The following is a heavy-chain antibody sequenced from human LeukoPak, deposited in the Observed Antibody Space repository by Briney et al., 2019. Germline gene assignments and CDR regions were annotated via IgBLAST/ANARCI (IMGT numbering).Heavy chain of an antibody. V-gene: IGHV4-34*01. J-gene: IGHJ4*02. Sequence: SETLSLTCAVYGGSFSGYYWSWIRQPPGKGLEWIGEINHSGSTNYNPSLKSRVTISVDTSKNQFSLKLSSVTAADTAVYYCARRPVGAIYHWGQGTLVTVSS. CDR2: INHSGST. CDR1: GGSFSGYY. CDR3: ARRPVGAIYH. D-gene: IGHD1-26*01.